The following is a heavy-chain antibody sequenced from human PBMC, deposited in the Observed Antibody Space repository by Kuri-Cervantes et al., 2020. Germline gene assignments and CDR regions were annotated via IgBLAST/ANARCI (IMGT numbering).Heavy chain of an antibody. CDR2: ISYDGSNK. CDR1: GITFSSYA. Sequence: GESLNISCAASGITFSSYAMHWVRQAPGKGLEWVAVISYDGSNKYYVDSVKGRFTISRDNSKNTLYLQMNSLRAEDTAVYYCARPQSPGYSYGSNFDYWGQGTLVTVSS. V-gene: IGHV3-30-3*01. J-gene: IGHJ4*02. CDR3: ARPQSPGYSYGSNFDY. D-gene: IGHD5-18*01.